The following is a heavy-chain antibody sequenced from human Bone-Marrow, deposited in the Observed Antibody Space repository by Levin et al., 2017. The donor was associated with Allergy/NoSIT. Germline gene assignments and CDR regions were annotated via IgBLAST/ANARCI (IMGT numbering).Heavy chain of an antibody. J-gene: IGHJ6*03. V-gene: IGHV1-2*06. D-gene: IGHD2-2*01. Sequence: ASVKVSCKASGYTFTGYYMHWVRQAPGQGLEWMGRINPNSGGTNYAQKFQGRVTMTRDTSISTAYMELSRLRSDDTAVYYCASASDSYCSSTSCYLSRYYYYYMDVWGKGTTVTVSS. CDR1: GYTFTGYY. CDR3: ASASDSYCSSTSCYLSRYYYYYMDV. CDR2: INPNSGGT.